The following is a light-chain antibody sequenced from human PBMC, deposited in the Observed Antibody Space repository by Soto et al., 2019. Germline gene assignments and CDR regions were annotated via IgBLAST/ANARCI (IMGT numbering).Light chain of an antibody. Sequence: QSALTQPASVSGSPGQSITISCTGTSSDIGACNYVSWYQQHPGKAPKLMIYDVTNRPSGVSNRFSGSKSGNTASLTISGLQTEDEADYYCSSCTSTNTHVVFGGGTQLTVL. V-gene: IGLV2-14*01. J-gene: IGLJ2*01. CDR2: DVT. CDR3: SSCTSTNTHVV. CDR1: SSDIGACNY.